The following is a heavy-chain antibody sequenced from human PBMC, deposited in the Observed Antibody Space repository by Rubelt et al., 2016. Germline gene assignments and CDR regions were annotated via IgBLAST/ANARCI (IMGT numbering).Heavy chain of an antibody. J-gene: IGHJ4*02. CDR1: GYTFTGYY. CDR2: INPNSGGT. Sequence: QVQLVQSGAEVKKPGASVKVSRKASGYTFTGYYMHWVRQAPGQGLEWMGWINPNSGGTNYGQKFQGRVTMTRETSISTAYMELSRLRSDDTAVYYCASSSGSYYSLDYWGQGTLVTVSS. V-gene: IGHV1-2*02. D-gene: IGHD1-26*01. CDR3: ASSSGSYYSLDY.